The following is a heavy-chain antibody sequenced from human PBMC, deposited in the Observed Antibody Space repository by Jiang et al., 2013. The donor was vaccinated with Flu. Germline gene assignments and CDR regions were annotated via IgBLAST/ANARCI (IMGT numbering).Heavy chain of an antibody. J-gene: IGHJ2*01. V-gene: IGHV1-3*01. CDR3: ARDHLIPYYYDSSGFYVRSDWYFDL. CDR2: INAGNGNT. D-gene: IGHD3-22*01. CDR1: GYTFTRYA. Sequence: GAEVKKPGASVKVSCKASGYTFTRYAMHWVRQAPGQRLEWMGWINAGNGNTKFSQKFQGRVTITRDTSASTAYMELSSLRSEDTAVYYCARDHLIPYYYDSSGFYVRSDWYFDLWGRGTLVTVSS.